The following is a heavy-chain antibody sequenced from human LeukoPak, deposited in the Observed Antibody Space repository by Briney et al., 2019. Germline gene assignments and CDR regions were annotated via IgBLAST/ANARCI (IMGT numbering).Heavy chain of an antibody. V-gene: IGHV3-7*04. D-gene: IGHD3-9*01. CDR3: ARGGWDFDWLKGAFDI. Sequence: PGGSLRLSCAASGFTFSSYGMHWVRQAPGKGLQGVANIKRDGSEKFQVDSVKGRFTISRDNAKNSLYLEMNSLRAEDTAVYYCARGGWDFDWLKGAFDIWGQGTMVTVSS. CDR2: IKRDGSEK. J-gene: IGHJ3*02. CDR1: GFTFSSYG.